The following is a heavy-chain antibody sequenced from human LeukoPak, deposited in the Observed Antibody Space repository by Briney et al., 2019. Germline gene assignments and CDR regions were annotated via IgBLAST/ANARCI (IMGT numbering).Heavy chain of an antibody. D-gene: IGHD5-18*01. CDR2: IYHSGTT. CDR1: GYSISSDYY. V-gene: IGHV4-38-2*02. J-gene: IGHJ4*02. Sequence: SETLSLTCTVSGYSISSDYYWGWIRQPPGKGLEWIGNIYHSGTTYYNPSIRSRVTISVDTSKNHFSLKLSSVTAADTAVYYCARVSGFSYGHLDYWGQGTLVTVSS. CDR3: ARVSGFSYGHLDY.